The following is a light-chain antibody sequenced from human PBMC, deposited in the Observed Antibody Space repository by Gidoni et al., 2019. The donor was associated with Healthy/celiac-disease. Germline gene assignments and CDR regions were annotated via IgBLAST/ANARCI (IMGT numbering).Light chain of an antibody. Sequence: DIQMTQSPSSLSASVGDRVTITCRAIQSISSYLNWYQQKPGKAPKLLIYAASSLQSGVPSRFSVSGSGTDFTLTISSLQPEDFATDYCQQSYSTPYTFGQGTKLEIK. CDR2: AAS. CDR1: QSISSY. V-gene: IGKV1-39*01. J-gene: IGKJ2*01. CDR3: QQSYSTPYT.